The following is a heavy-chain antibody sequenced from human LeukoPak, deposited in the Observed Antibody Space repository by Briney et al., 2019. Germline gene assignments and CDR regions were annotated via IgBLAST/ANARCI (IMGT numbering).Heavy chain of an antibody. Sequence: GGSLRLSCVASGFTFDDHDMSWVRQAPGKGLEWVSNINWNGGSTGYADSVKGRFTISRDNAKNSLCLQMNSLRAEDTAIYYCVRSGGYWGQGTLVTVSS. D-gene: IGHD1-26*01. CDR1: GFTFDDHD. CDR3: VRSGGY. CDR2: INWNGGST. V-gene: IGHV3-20*04. J-gene: IGHJ4*02.